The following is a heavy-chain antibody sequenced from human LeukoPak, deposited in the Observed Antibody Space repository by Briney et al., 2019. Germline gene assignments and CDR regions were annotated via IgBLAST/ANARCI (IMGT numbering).Heavy chain of an antibody. CDR2: ISSSSSTI. D-gene: IGHD2-15*01. J-gene: IGHJ4*02. CDR1: GFTFSSYS. CDR3: ARDDSEDPDERSSN. V-gene: IGHV3-48*01. Sequence: GGSLRLSCAASGFTFSSYSMNWVRQAPGKGLEWVSYISSSSSTIYYADSVKGRFTISRDNAKNSLYLQMNSLRAEDTAVYYCARDDSEDPDERSSNWGQGTLVTVSS.